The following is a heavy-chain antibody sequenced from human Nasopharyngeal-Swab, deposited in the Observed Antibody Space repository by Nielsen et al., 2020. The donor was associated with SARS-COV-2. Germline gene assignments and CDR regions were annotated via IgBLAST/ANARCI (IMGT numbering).Heavy chain of an antibody. CDR2: ISSSSSYI. CDR3: ARDLAYGSGPYYFDY. V-gene: IGHV3-21*01. D-gene: IGHD6-25*01. J-gene: IGHJ4*02. Sequence: VRQAPGKGLEWVSSISSSSSYICYADSVKGRFTISRDNAKNSLYLQMNSLRAEDTAVYYCARDLAYGSGPYYFDYWGQGTLVTVSS.